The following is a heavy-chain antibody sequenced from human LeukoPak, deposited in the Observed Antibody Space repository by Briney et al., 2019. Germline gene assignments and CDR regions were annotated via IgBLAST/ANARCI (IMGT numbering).Heavy chain of an antibody. CDR3: AKWAATGGLEY. D-gene: IGHD7-27*01. J-gene: IGHJ4*02. CDR2: IDWNSGSI. Sequence: GGSLRLSCAASGFIFDDYVMHWVRQAPGKGLGWVSCIDWNSGSIGYADSVKGRFTISRDNAKNSLYLQMNSLRAEDTALYYCAKWAATGGLEYWGQGALVTVSS. CDR1: GFIFDDYV. V-gene: IGHV3-9*01.